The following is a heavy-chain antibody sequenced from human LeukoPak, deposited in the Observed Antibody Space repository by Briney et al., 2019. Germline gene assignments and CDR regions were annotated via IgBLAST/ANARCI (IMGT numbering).Heavy chain of an antibody. D-gene: IGHD6-13*01. CDR1: GGSISSYY. Sequence: SETLSLTCTVSGGSISSYYWSWLRQPPGKGLEWIGYIYYSGSTNYNPSLKRRVTISVDTSKNQFSLKLSSVTAADTAVYYCARGLRYSSPYYYYYMDVWGKGTTVTVSS. CDR3: ARGLRYSSPYYYYYMDV. CDR2: IYYSGST. V-gene: IGHV4-59*01. J-gene: IGHJ6*03.